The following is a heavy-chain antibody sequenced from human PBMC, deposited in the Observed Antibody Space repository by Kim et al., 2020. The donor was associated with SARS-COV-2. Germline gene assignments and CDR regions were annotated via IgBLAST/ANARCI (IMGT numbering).Heavy chain of an antibody. Sequence: GGSLRLSCAASGFTFSSYAMSWVRQAPGKGLEWVSAISGSGGSTYYADSVKGRFTISRDNSKNTLYLQMNSLRAEDTAVYYCAKDLVGQIVVVPAACYWGQGTLVTVSS. J-gene: IGHJ4*02. CDR2: ISGSGGST. V-gene: IGHV3-23*01. CDR1: GFTFSSYA. D-gene: IGHD2-2*01. CDR3: AKDLVGQIVVVPAACY.